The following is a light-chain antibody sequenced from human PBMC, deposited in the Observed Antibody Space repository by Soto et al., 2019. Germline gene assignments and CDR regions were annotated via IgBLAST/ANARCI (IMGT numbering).Light chain of an antibody. CDR2: ANT. CDR3: QSYDKTLSARYV. V-gene: IGLV1-40*01. J-gene: IGLJ1*01. Sequence: QSVLTQPPSVSGAPGQRVTISCTGSSSNIGANYDVHWYQQRPGSAPKLLIFANTNRPSGVPDRFSGSKSGTSASLAITGLQAEDEGDYYCQSYDKTLSARYVFGTGTKVTV. CDR1: SSNIGANYD.